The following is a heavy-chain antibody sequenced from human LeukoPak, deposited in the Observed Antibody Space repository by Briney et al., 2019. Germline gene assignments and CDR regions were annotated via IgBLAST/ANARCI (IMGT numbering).Heavy chain of an antibody. CDR2: IYNSGST. CDR1: GASIDSGDYY. CDR3: ARVPALPFGAFDI. Sequence: SETLSLTCTVSGASIDSGDYYWTWIRQPPGKGLEWIAYIYNSGSTYYNPSLRSRVAISMVTSNNRFSLRLDSVTAADTAVYYCARVPALPFGAFDIWGQGTMVTVSS. V-gene: IGHV4-30-4*08. D-gene: IGHD1-26*01. J-gene: IGHJ3*02.